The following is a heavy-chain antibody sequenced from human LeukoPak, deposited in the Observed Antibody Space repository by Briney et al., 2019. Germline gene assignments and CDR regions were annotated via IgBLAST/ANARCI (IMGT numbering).Heavy chain of an antibody. D-gene: IGHD2-15*01. V-gene: IGHV3-21*01. CDR2: ISSSSSYI. J-gene: IGHJ4*02. Sequence: GGSLRLSCAASGFTFSSYSMNWVRQAPGKGLEWVSSISSSSSYIYYADSVKGRLTISRDNAKNSLYLQMNSLRAEDTAVYYCANYCSGGSCNGGYWGQGTLVTVSS. CDR3: ANYCSGGSCNGGY. CDR1: GFTFSSYS.